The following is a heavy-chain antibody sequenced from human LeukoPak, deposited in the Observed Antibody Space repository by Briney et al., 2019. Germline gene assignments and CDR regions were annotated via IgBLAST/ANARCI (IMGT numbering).Heavy chain of an antibody. Sequence: SETLSLTCTVSGGSISSYYWSWIRQPPGKGLEWIGYIYYSGSTNYNPSLKSRVTISVDASKNQFSLKLSSVTAADTAVYYCAGMVRGVISGNWFDPWGQGTLVTVSS. CDR3: AGMVRGVISGNWFDP. D-gene: IGHD3-10*01. J-gene: IGHJ5*02. CDR2: IYYSGST. V-gene: IGHV4-59*01. CDR1: GGSISSYY.